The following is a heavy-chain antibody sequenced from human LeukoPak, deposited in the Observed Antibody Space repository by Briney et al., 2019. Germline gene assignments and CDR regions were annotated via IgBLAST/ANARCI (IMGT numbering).Heavy chain of an antibody. D-gene: IGHD2-2*01. CDR3: AKDLTLSSTTVY. CDR2: ISGSGGST. CDR1: GFTFSSYG. J-gene: IGHJ4*02. Sequence: PGRSLRLSCAASGFTFSSYGMHWVRQAPGKGLEWVSAISGSGGSTYYADSVKGRFTISRDNSKNTLYLQMNSLRAEDTAVYYCAKDLTLSSTTVYWGQGTLVTVSS. V-gene: IGHV3-23*01.